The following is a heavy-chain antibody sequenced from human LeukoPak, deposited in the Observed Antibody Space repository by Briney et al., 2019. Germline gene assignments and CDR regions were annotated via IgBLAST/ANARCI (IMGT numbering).Heavy chain of an antibody. Sequence: PSETLSLTCAVYGGSFSGYYWSWIRQPPGKGLEWIGEVNHSGSTNYNPSLKSRVTISVDTSKNQFSLKLSSVTAADTAVYYYAKRYSSSRGYYMDVWGKGTTVTVSS. D-gene: IGHD6-6*01. CDR2: VNHSGST. CDR3: AKRYSSSRGYYMDV. V-gene: IGHV4-34*01. J-gene: IGHJ6*03. CDR1: GGSFSGYY.